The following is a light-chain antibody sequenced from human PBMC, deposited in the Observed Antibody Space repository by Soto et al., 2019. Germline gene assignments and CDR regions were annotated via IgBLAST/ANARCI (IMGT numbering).Light chain of an antibody. V-gene: IGKV3-20*01. CDR3: QQYGRTPLT. CDR1: QRVSRSN. CDR2: GAS. J-gene: IGKJ4*01. Sequence: VLTQSPGTLSLSPGERATLSCRASQRVSRSNLAWYQQKPGQAPRLLIYGASSRATGVPDRFSGSGSGTEFTLTISRLEPEDFAVYNCQQYGRTPLTFGGGTKVEIK.